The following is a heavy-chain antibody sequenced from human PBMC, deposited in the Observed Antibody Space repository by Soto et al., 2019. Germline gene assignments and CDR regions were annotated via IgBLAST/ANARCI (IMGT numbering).Heavy chain of an antibody. CDR1: GFTFSSYA. J-gene: IGHJ3*02. CDR3: ARGPKAYAFDI. V-gene: IGHV3-23*01. D-gene: IGHD3-16*01. Sequence: GGSLRLSCAASGFTFSSYAMSWVRQAPGKGLEWVSAISGSGGSTYYADSVKGRFTISRDNAKNSLYLQMNSLRAEDTAVYYCARGPKAYAFDIWGQGTMVTVSS. CDR2: ISGSGGST.